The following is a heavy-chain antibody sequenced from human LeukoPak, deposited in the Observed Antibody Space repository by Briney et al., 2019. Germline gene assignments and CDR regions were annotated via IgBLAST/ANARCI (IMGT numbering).Heavy chain of an antibody. CDR3: ARGAGMELLWFGEGGRKGGLDY. J-gene: IGHJ4*02. V-gene: IGHV3-30-3*01. D-gene: IGHD3-10*01. Sequence: PGGSLRLSCAASGFKFDNYAMTWVRQAPGKGLEWVAVISYDGSNKYYADSVKGRFTITRDNSKNTLYLQMNSLRAEDTAVYYCARGAGMELLWFGEGGRKGGLDYWGQGTLVTVSS. CDR2: ISYDGSNK. CDR1: GFKFDNYA.